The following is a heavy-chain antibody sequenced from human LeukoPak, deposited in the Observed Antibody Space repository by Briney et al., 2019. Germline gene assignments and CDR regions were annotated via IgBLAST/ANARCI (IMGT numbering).Heavy chain of an antibody. D-gene: IGHD3-10*01. CDR1: GYSISTGYY. J-gene: IGHJ4*02. CDR2: IYHSGST. CDR3: VRVPYYYDSGSYHPRFLDY. V-gene: IGHV4-38-2*01. Sequence: SETLSLTCAVSGYSISTGYYWGWIRQPPGKGLEWIGSIYHSGSTNYNPSLESRATISVDTSKNQFSLRLSSVTAADTAVYYCVRVPYYYDSGSYHPRFLDYWGQGTLVTVSS.